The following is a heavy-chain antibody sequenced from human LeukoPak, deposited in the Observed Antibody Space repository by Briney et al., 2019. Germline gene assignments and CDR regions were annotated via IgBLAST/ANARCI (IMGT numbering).Heavy chain of an antibody. CDR1: GFTFSDYY. Sequence: GGSLRLSCAASGFTFSDYYMSWIRQAPGKGLEWVSYISSSGSTIYYADSVKGRFSISRDSSKNTLFLQMNSLRAEDTAVYYCARDHNWHISYNYYYGMDVWGQGTTVTVSS. V-gene: IGHV3-11*04. J-gene: IGHJ6*02. CDR2: ISSSGSTI. D-gene: IGHD2-21*01. CDR3: ARDHNWHISYNYYYGMDV.